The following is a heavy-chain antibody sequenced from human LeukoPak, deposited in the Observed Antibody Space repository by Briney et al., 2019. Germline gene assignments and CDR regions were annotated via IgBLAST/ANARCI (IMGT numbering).Heavy chain of an antibody. CDR3: ARVGYYDSSGYYSLDAFDI. J-gene: IGHJ3*02. CDR2: ISAYNGNT. V-gene: IGHV1-18*01. CDR1: GYTFTSYG. D-gene: IGHD3-22*01. Sequence: ASVKVSCKASGYTFTSYGISWVRQAPGQGLEWMGWISAYNGNTNYAQKLLGGVTMTTDTSTSTAYMELRSLRSDDTAVYYCARVGYYDSSGYYSLDAFDIWGQGTMVTVSS.